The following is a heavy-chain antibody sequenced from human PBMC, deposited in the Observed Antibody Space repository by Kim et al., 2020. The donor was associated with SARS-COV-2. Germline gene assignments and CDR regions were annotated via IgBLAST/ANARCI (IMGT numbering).Heavy chain of an antibody. CDR3: AGQGWRGSYRFDS. Sequence: SETLSLTCTVSGGSISSSSYYWGWIRQPPGKGLEWIGSIYYSGSTYYNPSLKSRVTISVDTSKNQFSLKLSSVTAADTAVYYCAGQGWRGSYRFDSWGQGTLVTVSS. CDR2: IYYSGST. D-gene: IGHD3-10*01. J-gene: IGHJ4*02. CDR1: GGSISSSSYY. V-gene: IGHV4-39*01.